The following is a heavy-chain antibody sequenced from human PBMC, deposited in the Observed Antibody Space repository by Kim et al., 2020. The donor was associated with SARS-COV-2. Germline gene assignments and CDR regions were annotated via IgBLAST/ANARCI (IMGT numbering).Heavy chain of an antibody. V-gene: IGHV1-18*01. CDR1: GYTFTSYG. J-gene: IGHJ6*02. D-gene: IGHD3-10*01. Sequence: ASVKVSCKASGYTFTSYGISWVRQAPGQGLEWMGWISAYNGKTNYAQKLQGRVTMTTDTSTSTAYMELRSLRSDDTAVYYCARSARITMVRGPVRPYYGMDVCGQGTTVTVSS. CDR3: ARSARITMVRGPVRPYYGMDV. CDR2: ISAYNGKT.